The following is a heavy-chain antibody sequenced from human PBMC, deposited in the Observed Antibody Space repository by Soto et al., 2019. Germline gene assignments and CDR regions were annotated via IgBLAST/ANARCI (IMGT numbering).Heavy chain of an antibody. CDR3: ARSQGSFDP. J-gene: IGHJ5*02. CDR1: GFTFSSYA. CDR2: ITSSSSNK. Sequence: GGSLRLSCAASGFTFSSYAMHWVRQAPGKGLEWVSYITSSSSNKYYADSVKGRFTISRDNAKNSLYLQMNSLRAEDTAVYYCARSQGSFDPWGQGTLVTVSS. V-gene: IGHV3-48*01.